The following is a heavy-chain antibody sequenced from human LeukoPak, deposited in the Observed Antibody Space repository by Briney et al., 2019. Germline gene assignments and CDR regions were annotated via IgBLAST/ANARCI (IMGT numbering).Heavy chain of an antibody. CDR1: GFTFSSSW. J-gene: IGHJ4*02. V-gene: IGHV3-21*01. Sequence: GGSLRLSCSASGFTFSSSWMNWVRQAPGKGLEWASSISIRSSYIYYADSVKGRFTISRDNAKNTLYLQMNSLRAEDTAVYYCARVQWGSLVAIDYWGQGTLVTVSS. CDR2: ISIRSSYI. CDR3: ARVQWGSLVAIDY. D-gene: IGHD5-12*01.